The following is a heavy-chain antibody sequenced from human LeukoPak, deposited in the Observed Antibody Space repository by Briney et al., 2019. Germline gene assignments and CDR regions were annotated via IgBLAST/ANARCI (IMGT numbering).Heavy chain of an antibody. CDR2: ISSSSSTI. J-gene: IGHJ3*01. CDR1: GFTFSNYD. CDR3: ARHLGEVTAAATPPRDVFDV. D-gene: IGHD3-16*01. Sequence: GGSLRLSCAGTGFTFSNYDMSWVRQAPGKGLEWVSYISSSSSTIYYADSVRGRFTISRDNAKNSLYLQMNSLRADDTAIYYCARHLGEVTAAATPPRDVFDVWGQGTMVTVSS. V-gene: IGHV3-48*03.